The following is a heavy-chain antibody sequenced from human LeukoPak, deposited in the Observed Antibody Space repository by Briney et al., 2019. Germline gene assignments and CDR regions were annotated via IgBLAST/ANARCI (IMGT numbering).Heavy chain of an antibody. CDR2: VIPIFGTA. CDR1: GGTFSSYA. CDR3: ARDVYSSGWDDYYYYYMDV. D-gene: IGHD6-19*01. V-gene: IGHV1-69*05. J-gene: IGHJ6*03. Sequence: SVKVSCKASGGTFSSYAISWVRQAPGQGLEWMGGVIPIFGTANYAQKFQGRVTITTDESTSTAYMELSSLRSEDTAVYYCARDVYSSGWDDYYYYYMDVWGEGTTVTVSS.